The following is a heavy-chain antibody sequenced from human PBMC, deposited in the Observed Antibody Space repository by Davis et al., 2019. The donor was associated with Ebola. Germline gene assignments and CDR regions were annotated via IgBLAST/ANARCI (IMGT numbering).Heavy chain of an antibody. CDR1: GYTLTKLS. Sequence: ASVKVSCKVSGYTLTKLSMHWVRQAPGKGLEWMGGFDPENGETIYAQKFQGRVTMTEDTSTDTAYIELSSLRSEDTAVYYCATNGDGSLDYWGQGTLVTVSS. CDR3: ATNGDGSLDY. D-gene: IGHD4-17*01. CDR2: FDPENGET. V-gene: IGHV1-24*01. J-gene: IGHJ4*02.